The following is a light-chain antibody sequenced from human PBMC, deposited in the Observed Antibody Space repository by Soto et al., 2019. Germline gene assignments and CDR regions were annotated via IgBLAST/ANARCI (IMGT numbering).Light chain of an antibody. J-gene: IGLJ3*02. V-gene: IGLV2-8*01. CDR2: EVS. CDR1: SSDVGGYNY. CDR3: RSYAGSDKWV. Sequence: QSVLTQPPSASGSPGQSVTISCTGTSSDVGGYNYVSWYQQHPGKAPKLMIYEVSKRPSGGPDRFSGSKSGNTASLTVSGLQAEDEADYYCRSYAGSDKWVFGGGTKVTVL.